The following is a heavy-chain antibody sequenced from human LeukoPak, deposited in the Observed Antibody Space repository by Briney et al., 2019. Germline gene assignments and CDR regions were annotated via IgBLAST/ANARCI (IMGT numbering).Heavy chain of an antibody. J-gene: IGHJ5*02. CDR1: GYTFINYA. D-gene: IGHD4-17*01. Sequence: ASVKVSCKASGYTFINYAIHWLRQAPGQRLEWMGWINAANGNTKYSQKFQGRVTITRDTSASTAYMKLSSLRFEDTSVYYCARYSDDAWFDPWGQGTLVTVSS. CDR3: ARYSDDAWFDP. CDR2: INAANGNT. V-gene: IGHV1-3*01.